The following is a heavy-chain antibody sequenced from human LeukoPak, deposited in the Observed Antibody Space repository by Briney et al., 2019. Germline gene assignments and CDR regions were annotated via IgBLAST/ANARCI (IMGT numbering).Heavy chain of an antibody. V-gene: IGHV3-30-3*01. CDR1: GFTFSSYA. J-gene: IGHJ6*03. Sequence: PGRSLRLSCAASGFTFSSYAMHWVRQAPGKGLEWVAVISYDGSNKYYADSVKGRFTISRDNSKNTLYLQMNSLRAEDTAVYYCAKGGRCSSTSCYKGDYYYYYMDVWGKGTTVTVSS. CDR3: AKGGRCSSTSCYKGDYYYYYMDV. CDR2: ISYDGSNK. D-gene: IGHD2-2*02.